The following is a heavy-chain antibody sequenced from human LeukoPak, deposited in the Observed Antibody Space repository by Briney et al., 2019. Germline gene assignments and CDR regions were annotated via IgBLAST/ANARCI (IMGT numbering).Heavy chain of an antibody. Sequence: PGGSLRLSCAASGFTFSSYSMNWVRQAPGKGLEWVSSISSSSSYIYYADSVKGRFTISRDNAKNSLYLQMNSLRAEDTAEYYCARDPYSGGLYSHYYYYMDVWGRGTTVTVSS. V-gene: IGHV3-21*01. CDR3: ARDPYSGGLYSHYYYYMDV. D-gene: IGHD1-26*01. CDR1: GFTFSSYS. J-gene: IGHJ6*03. CDR2: ISSSSSYI.